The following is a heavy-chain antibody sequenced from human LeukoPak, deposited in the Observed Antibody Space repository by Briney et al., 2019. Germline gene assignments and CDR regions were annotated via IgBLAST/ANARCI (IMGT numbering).Heavy chain of an antibody. J-gene: IGHJ4*02. CDR2: IIPIFGTA. Sequence: ASVKVSCKASGGTFSSYAISWVRQAPGQGLEWMGRIIPIFGTANYAQKFQGRVTITADESTSTAYMELSSLRSEDTAVYYCARAGGDVVVPAAMSPYYWGQGTLVTVSS. D-gene: IGHD2-2*01. V-gene: IGHV1-69*13. CDR3: ARAGGDVVVPAAMSPYY. CDR1: GGTFSSYA.